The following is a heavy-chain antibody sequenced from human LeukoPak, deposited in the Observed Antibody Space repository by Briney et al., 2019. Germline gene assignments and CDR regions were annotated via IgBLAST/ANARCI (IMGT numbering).Heavy chain of an antibody. D-gene: IGHD5-12*01. J-gene: IGHJ5*02. CDR3: ARSSDIVATLRGFDP. V-gene: IGHV1-2*02. Sequence: GASVKVSCKASGYTFTGYYMHWVRQAPGQGLEWMGWINPNSGGTNYAQKFQGRVTMTRDTSISTAYMELSRLRSDDTAVYYCARSSDIVATLRGFDPWGQGTLVTVSS. CDR1: GYTFTGYY. CDR2: INPNSGGT.